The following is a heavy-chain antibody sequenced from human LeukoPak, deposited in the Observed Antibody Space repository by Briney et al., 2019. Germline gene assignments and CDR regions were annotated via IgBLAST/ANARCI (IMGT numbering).Heavy chain of an antibody. D-gene: IGHD5-24*01. CDR2: IYYNANT. CDR3: ARDSYNYGSGSLDY. J-gene: IGHJ4*02. Sequence: SETLSLTCTVSGGSISSSIYYWGWIRQPPGKGLEWIGSIYYNANTYYNPSLKSRITISVDTSKNQYSLRLSSVTAADTALYYCARDSYNYGSGSLDYWGQGILVTVSS. CDR1: GGSISSSIYY. V-gene: IGHV4-39*07.